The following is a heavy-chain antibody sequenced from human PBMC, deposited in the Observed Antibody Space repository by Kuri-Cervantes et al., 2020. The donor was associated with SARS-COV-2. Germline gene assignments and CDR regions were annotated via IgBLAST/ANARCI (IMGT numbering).Heavy chain of an antibody. CDR2: ISYDGSNK. CDR3: AKDALGGGFDP. CDR1: GFTFSSYA. J-gene: IGHJ5*02. D-gene: IGHD3-3*01. Sequence: SPKISFAASGFTFSSYAMHWVRPAPGKGLEWVAVISYDGSNKYYADSVKARFTISRDNSKNTLYLQTNSLRAEDTAVYYCAKDALGGGFDPWGQGTLVTVSS. V-gene: IGHV3-30-3*01.